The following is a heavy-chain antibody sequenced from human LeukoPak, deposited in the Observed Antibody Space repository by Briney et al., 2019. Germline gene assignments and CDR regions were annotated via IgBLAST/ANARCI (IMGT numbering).Heavy chain of an antibody. Sequence: PGGTLRFSCAASRFTLRSYDMIGVGQAPGKERNGVAAPSGSGANTYYANSVKGRFTISRDNSQNTLYLQMDSQRAEDTAVYYCAKEYSGYEFDYWGQGTLVTVSS. J-gene: IGHJ4*02. CDR3: AKEYSGYEFDY. CDR1: RFTLRSYD. V-gene: IGHV3-23*01. D-gene: IGHD5-12*01. CDR2: PSGSGANT.